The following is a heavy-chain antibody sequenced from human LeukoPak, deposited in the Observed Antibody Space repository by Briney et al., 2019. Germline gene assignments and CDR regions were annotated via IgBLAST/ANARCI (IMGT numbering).Heavy chain of an antibody. D-gene: IGHD3-22*01. V-gene: IGHV1-69*01. J-gene: IGHJ4*02. CDR2: IIPIFGTA. Sequence: SVKVSCKASGGTFSNYAINWVRQAPGQGLEWMGGIIPIFGTANYAQKFQGRVTITADESTSTVYMELNSPKSEDTAVYYCARGWDYDSGGRPTAYVYWGQGTLVTVSS. CDR1: GGTFSNYA. CDR3: ARGWDYDSGGRPTAYVY.